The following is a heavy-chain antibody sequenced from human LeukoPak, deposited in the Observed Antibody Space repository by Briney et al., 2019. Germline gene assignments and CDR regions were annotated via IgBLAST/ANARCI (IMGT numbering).Heavy chain of an antibody. CDR3: ARGYYYGSGIPSFYFDY. D-gene: IGHD3-10*01. CDR2: INHSGST. J-gene: IGHJ4*02. V-gene: IGHV4-34*01. Sequence: SETLSLTCAVYGGSFSGYYWSWIRQPPGKGLEWIGEINHSGSTNYNPSLKSRVTISVDTPKNQFSLKLSSVTAADTAVYYCARGYYYGSGIPSFYFDYWGQGTLVTVSS. CDR1: GGSFSGYY.